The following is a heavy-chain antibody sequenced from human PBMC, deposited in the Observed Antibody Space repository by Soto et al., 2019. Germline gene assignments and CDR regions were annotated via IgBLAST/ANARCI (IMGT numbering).Heavy chain of an antibody. D-gene: IGHD3-10*01. J-gene: IGHJ3*02. CDR3: ARDLGYGSGSYYNTVNAFDI. Sequence: KTPGASVKVSCKASGGTFSGYTISWVRQAPGQGLEWMGRIIPILGIANYAQKFQGRVTITADKSTSTAYMELSSLRSEDTAVYYCARDLGYGSGSYYNTVNAFDIWGQGTMVTVSS. CDR1: GGTFSGYT. CDR2: IIPILGIA. V-gene: IGHV1-69*04.